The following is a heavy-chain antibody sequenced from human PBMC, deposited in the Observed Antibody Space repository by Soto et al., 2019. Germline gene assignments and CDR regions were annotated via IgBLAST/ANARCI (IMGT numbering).Heavy chain of an antibody. CDR2: INHSGST. Sequence: SETLSLTSAVHGGSFSGYYWSWIRQPPGKGLEWIGEINHSGSTNYNPSLKSRVTISVDTSKNQFSLKLSSVTAADTAVYYCASHRRGSGYYFNDAFDIWGQGTIVTVS. CDR1: GGSFSGYY. D-gene: IGHD3-22*01. V-gene: IGHV4-34*01. J-gene: IGHJ3*02. CDR3: ASHRRGSGYYFNDAFDI.